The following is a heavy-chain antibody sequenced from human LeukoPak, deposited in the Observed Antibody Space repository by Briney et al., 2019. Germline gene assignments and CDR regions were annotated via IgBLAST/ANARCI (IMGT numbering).Heavy chain of an antibody. CDR1: GGSINSYY. CDR2: IYYSGST. V-gene: IGHV4-59*01. J-gene: IGHJ4*02. D-gene: IGHD3-3*01. CDR3: ARVHPTYYDFWSGSGHFDY. Sequence: PSETLSLTCTVSGGSINSYYWSWIRQPPGKGLEWIGYIYYSGSTNYNPSLKSRVTISVDTSKNQFFLKLSSVTAADTAVYYCARVHPTYYDFWSGSGHFDYWGQGTLVTVSS.